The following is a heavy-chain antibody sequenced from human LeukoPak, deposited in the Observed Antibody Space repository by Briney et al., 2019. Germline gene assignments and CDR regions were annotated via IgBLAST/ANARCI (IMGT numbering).Heavy chain of an antibody. CDR1: GITFSSWS. D-gene: IGHD2-2*01. CDR3: ASSGYARY. V-gene: IGHV3-48*02. J-gene: IGHJ4*02. CDR2: TSSSSATI. Sequence: GGSLRLSCAASGITFSSWSMNWVRQAPGKGLEWVSFTSSSSATIYYADSVKGRFTVSRDNAKNSVYLQMNRLRDEDTAVYYCASSGYARYWGQGTLVTVSS.